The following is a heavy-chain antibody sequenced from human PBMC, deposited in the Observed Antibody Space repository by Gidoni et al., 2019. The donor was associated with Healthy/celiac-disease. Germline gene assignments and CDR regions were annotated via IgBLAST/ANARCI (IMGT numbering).Heavy chain of an antibody. V-gene: IGHV4-34*01. J-gene: IGHJ4*02. D-gene: IGHD6-13*01. CDR1: GGSFSGYY. CDR2: INHSGST. CDR3: AMIAAPSGGGDY. Sequence: QVQLQQWGAGLLKPSETLSLTCAVYGGSFSGYYWSWIRQPPGKGLESIGEINHSGSTNYNPSLKSRVTISVDTSKTQFSLKLSSVTAADTAVYYCAMIAAPSGGGDYWGQGTLVTVSS.